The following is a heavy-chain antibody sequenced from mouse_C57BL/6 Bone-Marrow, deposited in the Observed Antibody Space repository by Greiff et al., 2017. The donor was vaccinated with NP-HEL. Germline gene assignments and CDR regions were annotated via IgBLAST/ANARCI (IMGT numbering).Heavy chain of an antibody. Sequence: VQLKESGPGLVQPSQSLSITCTVSGFSLTSYGVHWVRQSPGKGLEWLGVIWSGGSTDYNAAFISRLSISKDNSKSQVFFKMNSLQADDTAIYYCARNYYYDYDVFAYWGQGTLVTVSA. D-gene: IGHD2-4*01. V-gene: IGHV2-2*01. CDR3: ARNYYYDYDVFAY. CDR1: GFSLTSYG. J-gene: IGHJ3*01. CDR2: IWSGGST.